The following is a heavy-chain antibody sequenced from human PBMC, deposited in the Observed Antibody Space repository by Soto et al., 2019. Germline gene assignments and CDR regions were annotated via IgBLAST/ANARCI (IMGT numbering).Heavy chain of an antibody. V-gene: IGHV3-48*02. J-gene: IGHJ6*02. CDR1: GFTFSSYS. Sequence: EVQLVESGGSLVQPGGSLRLSCAASGFTFSSYSMNWVRQAPGKGLEWVSYISSSSSTIYYADSVKGRFTISRDNAKNSLYLQMNSLRDEDTAVYYCARPEYSSSSYGMDVWGQGTTVTVSS. CDR2: ISSSSSTI. CDR3: ARPEYSSSSYGMDV. D-gene: IGHD6-6*01.